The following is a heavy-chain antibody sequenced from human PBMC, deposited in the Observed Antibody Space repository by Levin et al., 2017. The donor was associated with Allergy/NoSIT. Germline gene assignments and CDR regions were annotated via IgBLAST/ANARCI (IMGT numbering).Heavy chain of an antibody. CDR1: GFTFSGYA. V-gene: IGHV3-30*18. Sequence: GGSLRLSCAASGFTFSGYAIHWVRQAPGKGLEWVAGISYDGGKKHYTDSVKGRFTISRDNSKNTLSLQMNSLRAEDTAVYYCAKSHGDSYGYDTWYFYSMDVWGQGTTVTVSS. CDR3: AKSHGDSYGYDTWYFYSMDV. D-gene: IGHD5-18*01. J-gene: IGHJ6*02. CDR2: ISYDGGKK.